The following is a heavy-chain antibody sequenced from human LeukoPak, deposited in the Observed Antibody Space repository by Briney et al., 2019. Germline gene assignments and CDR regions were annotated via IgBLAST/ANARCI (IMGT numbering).Heavy chain of an antibody. CDR2: IYTSGST. D-gene: IGHD3-16*02. CDR3: AREDIYDYVWGSYRLH. Sequence: SETLSLTCTVSGGSISSGSYYWSWIRQPAGKALEWIGRIYTSGSTNYNPSLKSRVTISVGTSKKQFSLKLSSVTAADTAVYYCAREDIYDYVWGSYRLHWGQGTLVTVSS. CDR1: GGSISSGSYY. V-gene: IGHV4-61*02. J-gene: IGHJ4*02.